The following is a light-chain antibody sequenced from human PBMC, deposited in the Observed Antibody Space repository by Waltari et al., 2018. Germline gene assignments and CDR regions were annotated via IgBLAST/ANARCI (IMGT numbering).Light chain of an antibody. CDR3: CSYAGTYRWV. Sequence: QSALTQPRSVSGSPGQSVTISCTGPSSIVGTDNYVSCHQQLPGQAPKLMFADVFKRPSGVPDRFSGSKSGYTASLTISGLQAEDEADYYCCSYAGTYRWVFGGGTKVTVL. J-gene: IGLJ3*02. CDR2: DVF. CDR1: SSIVGTDNY. V-gene: IGLV2-11*01.